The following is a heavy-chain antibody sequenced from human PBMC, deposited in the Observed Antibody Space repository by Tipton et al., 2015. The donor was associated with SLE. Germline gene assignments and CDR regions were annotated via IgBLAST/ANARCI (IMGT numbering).Heavy chain of an antibody. V-gene: IGHV4-39*07. CDR2: FYHSGST. CDR3: ARHGGERWLPNYFYYYMDV. D-gene: IGHD5-24*01. CDR1: GGSISSSGYD. Sequence: GLVKPSETLSLTCTVSGGSISSSGYDRGWIRQPPGKGLEWIGSFYHSGSTYYNPSLKSRVTISVDTSKNQFSLKLSSVTAADTAQYYCARHGGERWLPNYFYYYMDVWGKGTTVTVSS. J-gene: IGHJ6*03.